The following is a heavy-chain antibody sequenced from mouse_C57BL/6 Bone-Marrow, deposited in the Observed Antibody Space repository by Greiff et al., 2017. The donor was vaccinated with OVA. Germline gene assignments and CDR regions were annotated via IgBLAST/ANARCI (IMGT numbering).Heavy chain of an antibody. CDR3: ARTGLLRPFYY. J-gene: IGHJ3*01. D-gene: IGHD1-1*01. V-gene: IGHV1-81*01. CDR2: IYPRSGNT. Sequence: VKVVESGAELARPGASVKLSCKASGYTFTSYGISWVKQRTGQGLEWIGEIYPRSGNTYYNEKFKGKATLTADKSSSTAYMELRSLTSEDSAVYFCARTGLLRPFYYWGQGTLVTVSA. CDR1: GYTFTSYG.